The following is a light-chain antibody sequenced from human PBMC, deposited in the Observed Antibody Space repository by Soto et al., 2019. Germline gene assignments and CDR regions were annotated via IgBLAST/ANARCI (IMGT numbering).Light chain of an antibody. J-gene: IGLJ2*01. V-gene: IGLV2-14*01. CDR1: NSDIGSYNY. CDR3: NSYSSTIALV. CDR2: EVT. Sequence: QSALTQPASVSGSPGQSITISCTGTNSDIGSYNYVSWYQQHPGKAPKLLLYEVTNRASGTSNRFSGSKSGNTASLTISGLQAEDEADYYCNSYSSTIALVFGGGTKLTVL.